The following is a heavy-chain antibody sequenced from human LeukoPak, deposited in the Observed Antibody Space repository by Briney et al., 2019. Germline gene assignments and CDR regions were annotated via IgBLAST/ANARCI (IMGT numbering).Heavy chain of an antibody. J-gene: IGHJ4*02. V-gene: IGHV4-59*08. CDR1: GGSISSYY. Sequence: SETLSLTCSVSGGSISSYYWSWIRQPPGKGLEWIGYIYYSGSIIYNPSLKSRVTISIDTSKNQLSLKLNSVTAADTAVYYRAKMGNPATVTADYWGQGTLVTVSS. CDR3: AKMGNPATVTADY. D-gene: IGHD4-17*01. CDR2: IYYSGSI.